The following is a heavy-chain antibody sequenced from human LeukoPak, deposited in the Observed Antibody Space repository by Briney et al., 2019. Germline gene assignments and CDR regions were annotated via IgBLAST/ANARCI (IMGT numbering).Heavy chain of an antibody. CDR1: GGSISSSSYY. J-gene: IGHJ3*02. V-gene: IGHV4-39*07. CDR3: ASGITMIRRSFDI. CDR2: IYYSGST. D-gene: IGHD3-22*01. Sequence: SETLSLTCTVSGGSISSSSYYWGWIRQPPGKGLEWIGSIYYSGSTYYNPSLKSRVTISVDTSKNQFSLKLSSVTAADTAIYYCASGITMIRRSFDIWGQGTMVAVSS.